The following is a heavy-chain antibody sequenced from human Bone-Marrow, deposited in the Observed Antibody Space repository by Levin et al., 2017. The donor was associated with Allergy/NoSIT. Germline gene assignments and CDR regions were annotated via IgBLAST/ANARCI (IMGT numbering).Heavy chain of an antibody. CDR1: GFAFSTYG. V-gene: IGHV3-23*01. Sequence: GGSLRLSCAASGFAFSTYGMSWVRQAPGQGLEWVSAISGSGTNTYYADSVKGRFTISRDNSKNTLYLQVNSLRAEDTAVYYCAKDLRWGLDYWGQGTLVTVSS. CDR2: ISGSGTNT. D-gene: IGHD2-21*02. J-gene: IGHJ4*02. CDR3: AKDLRWGLDY.